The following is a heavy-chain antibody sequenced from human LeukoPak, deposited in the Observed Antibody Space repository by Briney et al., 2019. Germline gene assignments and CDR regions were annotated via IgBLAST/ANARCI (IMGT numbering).Heavy chain of an antibody. CDR1: GGSFSGYY. Sequence: PSETLSLTCAVYGGSFSGYYWSWIRQPPGKGLEWIGEINHSGSTNYNPSLKCRVTISVDTSKNQFSLKLSSVTAADTAVYYCARDGRVSAAFDIWGQGTMVTVSS. CDR2: INHSGST. D-gene: IGHD6-13*01. V-gene: IGHV4-34*01. CDR3: ARDGRVSAAFDI. J-gene: IGHJ3*02.